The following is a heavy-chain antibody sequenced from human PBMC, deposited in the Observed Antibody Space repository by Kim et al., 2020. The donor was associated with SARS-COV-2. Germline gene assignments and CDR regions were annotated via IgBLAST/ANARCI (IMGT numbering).Heavy chain of an antibody. CDR3: VRDLDGGDTY. CDR1: GFTFSIYA. CDR2: IYSDGTT. Sequence: GGSLRLSCAASGFTFSIYAMSWVRQAPEKGLEWVSLIYSDGTTHYADSVKGRFTISRDNSKNTLSLQMSSLRAEDTAIYYCVRDLDGGDTYWGQGTLVTV. D-gene: IGHD2-21*02. V-gene: IGHV3-23*03. J-gene: IGHJ4*02.